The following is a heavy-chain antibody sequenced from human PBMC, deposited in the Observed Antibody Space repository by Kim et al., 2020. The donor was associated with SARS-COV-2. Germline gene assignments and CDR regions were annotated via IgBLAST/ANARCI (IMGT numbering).Heavy chain of an antibody. V-gene: IGHV4-38-2*02. CDR3: ARDEFAGGLLLPFGGDYYGMDV. J-gene: IGHJ6*02. Sequence: SETLSLTCTVSGYSISSGYYWGWIRQPPGKGLEWIGSIYHSGSTYYNPSLKSRVTISVDTSKNQFSLKLSSVTAADTAVYYCARDEFAGGLLLPFGGDYYGMDVWGQGTTVTVSS. D-gene: IGHD2-21*01. CDR1: GYSISSGYY. CDR2: IYHSGST.